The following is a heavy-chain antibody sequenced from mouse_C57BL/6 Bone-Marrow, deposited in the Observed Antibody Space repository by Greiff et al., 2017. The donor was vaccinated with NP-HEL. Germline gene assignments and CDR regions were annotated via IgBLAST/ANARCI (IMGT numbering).Heavy chain of an antibody. D-gene: IGHD1-1*01. Sequence: QVQLKQSGAELVKPGASVKISCKASGYAFSSYGMNWVKQRPGKGLEWIGQIYPGDGDTNYNGKFKGKATLTADKSSSTAYMQLSSLTSEDSAVYFCASLLITAVVAGGYAMDYWGQGTSVTVSS. CDR1: GYAFSSYG. J-gene: IGHJ4*01. CDR3: ASLLITAVVAGGYAMDY. CDR2: IYPGDGDT. V-gene: IGHV1-80*01.